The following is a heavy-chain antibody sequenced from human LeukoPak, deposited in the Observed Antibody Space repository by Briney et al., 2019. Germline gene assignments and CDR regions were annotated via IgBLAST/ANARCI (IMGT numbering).Heavy chain of an antibody. CDR2: ISGSGGST. D-gene: IGHD3-10*01. CDR3: AKALLWFGERPYFDY. J-gene: IGHJ4*02. V-gene: IGHV3-23*01. CDR1: GFTFDDYA. Sequence: GRSLRLSCAASGFTFDDYAMHWVRQAPGKGLEWVSAISGSGGSTYYADSVKGRFTISRDNSKNTLYLQMNSLRAEDTAVYYCAKALLWFGERPYFDYWGQGTLVTVSS.